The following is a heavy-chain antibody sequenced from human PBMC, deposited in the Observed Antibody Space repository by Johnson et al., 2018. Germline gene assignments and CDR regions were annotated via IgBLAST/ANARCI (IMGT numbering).Heavy chain of an antibody. V-gene: IGHV3-13*01. CDR3: TKEGGYGDFEI. CDR2: IGTAGDT. J-gene: IGHJ3*02. CDR1: GFTFSSYD. Sequence: EVQLVESGGGLVQPGGSLRLSCAASGFTFSSYDMHWVRQATGKGLEWVSAIGTAGDTYYPGSVTGRFTISRENAKNSLYLQMNSLRAGDTAVYYCTKEGGYGDFEIWGQGTMVTVSS. D-gene: IGHD4-17*01.